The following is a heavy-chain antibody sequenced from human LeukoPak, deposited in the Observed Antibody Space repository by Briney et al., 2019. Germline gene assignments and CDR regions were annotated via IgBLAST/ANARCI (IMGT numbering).Heavy chain of an antibody. CDR3: AKVGSTWHNRPFDY. Sequence: GSLRLSCAASGFTFSSYAMSWVRQAPGKGLEWVSTISGSGASTDYADSVKGRFTISRDSSKNTLYLQMNSLRAEDTAVYYCAKVGSTWHNRPFDYWGQGTLVTVSS. J-gene: IGHJ4*02. CDR2: ISGSGAST. V-gene: IGHV3-23*01. CDR1: GFTFSSYA. D-gene: IGHD6-13*01.